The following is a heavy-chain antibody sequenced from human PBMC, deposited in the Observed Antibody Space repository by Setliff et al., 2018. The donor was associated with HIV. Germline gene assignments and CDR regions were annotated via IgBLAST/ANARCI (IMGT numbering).Heavy chain of an antibody. CDR3: ARVEYYYDSSGYYYDY. CDR1: GYTFTSYY. J-gene: IGHJ4*02. D-gene: IGHD3-22*01. Sequence: VASVKVSCKASGYTFTSYYMHWVLQAPGQGLEWMGIINPSGGSTSYAQKFQGRVTMTRDTSTSTVYMELSSLRSEDTAVYYCARVEYYYDSSGYYYDYWGQGTLVTVSS. CDR2: INPSGGST. V-gene: IGHV1-46*01.